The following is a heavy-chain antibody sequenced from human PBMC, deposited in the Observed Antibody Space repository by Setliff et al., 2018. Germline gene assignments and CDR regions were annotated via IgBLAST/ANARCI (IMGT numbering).Heavy chain of an antibody. J-gene: IGHJ6*02. CDR3: AKDMVAVAAPLNDYYGMDV. V-gene: IGHV3-9*03. CDR2: IIWNSAII. CDR1: GFTFDDYA. D-gene: IGHD6-19*01. Sequence: LRLSCAASGFTFDDYAMHWVRQAPGKGLEWVSGIIWNSAIIDYADSVKGRFTISRDNAKSSLYLQMDSLRADDMALYYCAKDMVAVAAPLNDYYGMDVWGQGTTVTVSS.